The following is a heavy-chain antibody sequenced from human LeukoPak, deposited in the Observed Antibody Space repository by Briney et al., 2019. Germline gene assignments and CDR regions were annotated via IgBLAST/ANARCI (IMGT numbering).Heavy chain of an antibody. J-gene: IGHJ6*02. V-gene: IGHV3-30*04. CDR3: ARKYYYYYGMDV. CDR1: GFTFSRYA. CDR2: ISYDGSNK. Sequence: GGSLRLSCAASGFTFSRYAMHWVRQAPGKGLEWVAVISYDGSNKYYADSVKGRFTISRDNSKNTLYLQMNSLRAEDTAVYYCARKYYYYYGMDVWGQGTTVTVSS.